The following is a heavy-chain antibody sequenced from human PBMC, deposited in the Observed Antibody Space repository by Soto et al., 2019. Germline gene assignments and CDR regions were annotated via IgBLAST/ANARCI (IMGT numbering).Heavy chain of an antibody. D-gene: IGHD3-3*01. V-gene: IGHV3-23*01. CDR1: GFTFSSYA. CDR2: ISGSGGST. J-gene: IGHJ4*02. Sequence: GGSLRLSCAASGFTFSSYAMSWVRQAPGKGLGWGSAISGSGGSTYYPGSVKGRFTISRENAKNSLYLQMNSLRAGDTAVYYCARAVGYYDFWSGSPPSRATFDYWGQGTLVTVSS. CDR3: ARAVGYYDFWSGSPPSRATFDY.